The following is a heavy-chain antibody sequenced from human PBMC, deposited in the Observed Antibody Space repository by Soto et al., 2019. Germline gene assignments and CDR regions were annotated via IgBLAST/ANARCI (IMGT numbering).Heavy chain of an antibody. J-gene: IGHJ1*01. CDR1: GGSVSSGSYY. CDR2: INHSGST. Sequence: SETLSLTCTVSGGSVSSGSYYWSWIRQPPGKGLEWIGEINHSGSTNYNPSLKSRVTISVDTSKNQFSLKPSSVTAADTAVYYCARAGGYYDIKSFRHWGQGTLVPVSS. V-gene: IGHV4-61*01. D-gene: IGHD3-22*01. CDR3: ARAGGYYDIKSFRH.